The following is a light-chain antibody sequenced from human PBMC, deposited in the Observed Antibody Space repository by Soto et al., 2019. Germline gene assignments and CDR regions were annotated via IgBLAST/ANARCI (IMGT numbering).Light chain of an antibody. CDR2: GAS. CDR1: QSVSSN. CDR3: QQYNNRGT. Sequence: EIVMTQSPATLSVSPGGRATLSCRASQSVSSNLAWYQQKPGQAPRLLIYGASTRATGIPARFSGSGSGTEFTLTISSLQSEDFAVYYCQQYNNRGTFGQGTKLEIK. J-gene: IGKJ2*01. V-gene: IGKV3-15*01.